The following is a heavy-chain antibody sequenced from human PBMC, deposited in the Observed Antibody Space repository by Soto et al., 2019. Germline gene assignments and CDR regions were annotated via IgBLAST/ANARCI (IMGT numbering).Heavy chain of an antibody. CDR1: GFTFSSYS. D-gene: IGHD3-22*01. J-gene: IGHJ4*02. V-gene: IGHV3-21*01. CDR3: ARAPRYDSSGYYYFDY. Sequence: GESLKISCAASGFTFSSYSMNWVRQAPGKGLEWVSSISSSSSYIYYADSVKGRFTISRDNAKNSLYLQMNSLRAEDTAVYYCARAPRYDSSGYYYFDYWGQGTLVTVSS. CDR2: ISSSSSYI.